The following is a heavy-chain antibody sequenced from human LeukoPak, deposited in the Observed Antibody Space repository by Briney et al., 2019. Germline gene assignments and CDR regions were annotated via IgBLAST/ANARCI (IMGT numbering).Heavy chain of an antibody. D-gene: IGHD3-10*01. CDR2: ISGSGGST. CDR1: GFTFNRNA. Sequence: PGGSLRLSCAASGFTFNRNAISWVRQAPGKGLEWVSAISGSGGSTYYADSVKGRFTISRDNSKNTLYLQMNSLRAEDTAVYYCAGSSIGIRGATLPRDYWGQGTLVTVSS. V-gene: IGHV3-23*01. J-gene: IGHJ4*02. CDR3: AGSSIGIRGATLPRDY.